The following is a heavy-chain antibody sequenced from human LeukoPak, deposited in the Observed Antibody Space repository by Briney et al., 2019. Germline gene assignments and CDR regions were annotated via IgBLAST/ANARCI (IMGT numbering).Heavy chain of an antibody. CDR2: IKTKTDGGTT. CDR1: GFTFSNVW. CDR3: VTRVKSAGDY. Sequence: GGSLRLSCEASGFTFSNVWMNWVRQAPGKGLEWIGRIKTKTDGGTTEYAAPVKGRFTISRDDSKNTVYLQMNSLKTEDTALYYCVTRVKSAGDYWGQGTLVTVSS. D-gene: IGHD1-1*01. V-gene: IGHV3-15*01. J-gene: IGHJ4*02.